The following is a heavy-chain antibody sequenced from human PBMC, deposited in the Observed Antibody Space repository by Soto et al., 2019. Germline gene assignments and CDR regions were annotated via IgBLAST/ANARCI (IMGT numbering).Heavy chain of an antibody. CDR3: ARSTTIFGVVIPPFDY. Sequence: SETLSLTCTVSGGSISSGGYYWSWIRQHPRKGLEWIGYIYYSGSTYYNPSLKSRVTISVDTSKNQFSLKLSSVTAADTAVYYCARSTTIFGVVIPPFDYWGQGTLVTVSS. CDR1: GGSISSGGYY. V-gene: IGHV4-31*03. D-gene: IGHD3-3*01. CDR2: IYYSGST. J-gene: IGHJ4*02.